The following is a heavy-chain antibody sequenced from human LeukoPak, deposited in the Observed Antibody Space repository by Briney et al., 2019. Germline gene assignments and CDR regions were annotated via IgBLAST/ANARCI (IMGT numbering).Heavy chain of an antibody. J-gene: IGHJ4*02. CDR2: INSDGDSR. D-gene: IGHD6-19*01. CDR3: ARAQQWLALGY. V-gene: IGHV3-74*01. CDR1: GFTFSSYW. Sequence: GGSLRLSCAASGFTFSSYWMHWVRQAPGKGLVWVSRINSDGDSRNYADSVKGRFTISRDNAKNTLYLQMNSLRAEDTAVYYCARAQQWLALGYWGQGTLVTVSS.